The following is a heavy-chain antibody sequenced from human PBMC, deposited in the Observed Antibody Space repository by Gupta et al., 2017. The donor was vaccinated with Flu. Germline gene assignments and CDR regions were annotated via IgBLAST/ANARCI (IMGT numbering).Heavy chain of an antibody. CDR2: IDIGGGT. J-gene: IGHJ5*02. D-gene: IGHD4-4*01. V-gene: IGHV4-34*01. Sequence: QPPGNGPEWFGKIDIGGGTNFNPSLKSRVTMSVDTSKNQFSRNRYAVTAAYTAIYYCTRKGGFTVGDNWFDLWGQGTLVTVSS. CDR3: TRKGGFTVGDNWFDL.